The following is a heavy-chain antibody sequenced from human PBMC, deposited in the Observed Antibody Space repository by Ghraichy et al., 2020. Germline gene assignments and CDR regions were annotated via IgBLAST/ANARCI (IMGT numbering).Heavy chain of an antibody. V-gene: IGHV3-23*01. CDR2: ISGSGGST. CDR1: GFTFSSYA. Sequence: GGSLRLSCAASGFTFSSYAMSWVRQAPGKGLEWVSAISGSGGSTYYADPVKGRFTISRDNSKNTLYLQMNSLRAEDPAVYYFASPSPSSTSYGTFDYWGQGTLVTVSS. D-gene: IGHD2-2*01. CDR3: ASPSPSSTSYGTFDY. J-gene: IGHJ4*02.